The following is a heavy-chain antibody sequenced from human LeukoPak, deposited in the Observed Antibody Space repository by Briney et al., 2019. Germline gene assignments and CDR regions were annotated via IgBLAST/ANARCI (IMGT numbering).Heavy chain of an antibody. V-gene: IGHV3-30-3*01. Sequence: GGSLRLSCAASGFTFSSYAMHWVRQAPGKGLEWVAVISYDGSNKYCADSVKGRFTISRDNSKNTLYLQMNSLRAEDTAAYYCARDLTSDTGDYWGQGTLVTVSS. D-gene: IGHD1-14*01. CDR1: GFTFSSYA. CDR3: ARDLTSDTGDY. J-gene: IGHJ4*02. CDR2: ISYDGSNK.